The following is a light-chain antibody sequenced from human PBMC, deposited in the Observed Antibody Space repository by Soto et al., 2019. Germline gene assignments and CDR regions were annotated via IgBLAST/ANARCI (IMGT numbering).Light chain of an antibody. Sequence: QSALTQPASVSGSPGQSITISCTGTSSDVGSYNLVSWYQQHPGKAPKLMIYEGSKRPSGVSTRFSGSKSGNTTSLTTSGLQAEDEAAYYCCSYAGSSTFVFGGGTQLTVL. CDR3: CSYAGSSTFV. V-gene: IGLV2-23*03. J-gene: IGLJ2*01. CDR2: EGS. CDR1: SSDVGSYNL.